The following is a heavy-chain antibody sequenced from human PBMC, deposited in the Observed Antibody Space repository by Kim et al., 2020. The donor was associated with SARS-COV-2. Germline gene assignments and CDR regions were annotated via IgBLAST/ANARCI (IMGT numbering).Heavy chain of an antibody. V-gene: IGHV3-74*01. CDR1: GCTFRTYW. CDR2: ISGDAATT. Sequence: GGSMRLSCAASGCTFRTYWISGVRQAPGKGLVWGSRISGDAATTHYADSVKGRFTLSRDNAENTVYLQMNSLRGEDTAVYYCARGMFRNGLDVWGQGTTVTVSS. CDR3: ARGMFRNGLDV. J-gene: IGHJ6*02. D-gene: IGHD1-1*01.